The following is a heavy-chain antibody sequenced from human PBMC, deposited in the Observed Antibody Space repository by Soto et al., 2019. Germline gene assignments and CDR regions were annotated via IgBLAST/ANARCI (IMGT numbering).Heavy chain of an antibody. Sequence: PSETLSLTCAVYGGSFSGYYWSWIRQPPGKGLEWIGEINHSGSTNYNPSLKSRVTISVDTSKNQFSLKLSSVTAADTAVYYCARGRRVSGYSYGYCDYWGQGTLVTVSS. CDR1: GGSFSGYY. J-gene: IGHJ4*02. V-gene: IGHV4-34*01. D-gene: IGHD5-18*01. CDR3: ARGRRVSGYSYGYCDY. CDR2: INHSGST.